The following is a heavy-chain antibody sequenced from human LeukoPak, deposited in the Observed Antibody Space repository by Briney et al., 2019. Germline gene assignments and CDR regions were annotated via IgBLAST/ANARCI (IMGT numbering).Heavy chain of an antibody. CDR1: GFTFSSSA. V-gene: IGHV3-66*02. CDR3: ARGMMATTHAFDI. Sequence: GGSLRLSCAASGFTFSSSAMSWVRQVPGKGLEWVSIIYSGGSTSYADSVKGRFTIPRDNSKNTLYLQMNSLRAEDTAVYYCARGMMATTHAFDIWGQGTMVTVSS. J-gene: IGHJ3*02. CDR2: IYSGGST. D-gene: IGHD5-24*01.